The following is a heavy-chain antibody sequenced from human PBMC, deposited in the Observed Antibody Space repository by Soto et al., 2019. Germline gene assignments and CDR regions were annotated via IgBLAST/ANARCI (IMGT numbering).Heavy chain of an antibody. Sequence: SETLSLTCAVYGGCLSGYYWSWIRQPPGKGLEWIGEINHSGSTNYNPSLKSRVTISVDTSKNQFSLKLSSVTAADTAVYYCARGQWGITIFVEEPLAFDYWGQGTLVTVSS. CDR2: INHSGST. V-gene: IGHV4-34*01. CDR1: GGCLSGYY. J-gene: IGHJ4*02. CDR3: ARGQWGITIFVEEPLAFDY. D-gene: IGHD3-3*01.